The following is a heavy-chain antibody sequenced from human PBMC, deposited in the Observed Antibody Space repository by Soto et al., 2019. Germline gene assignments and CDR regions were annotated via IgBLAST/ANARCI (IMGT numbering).Heavy chain of an antibody. Sequence: ASVKVSCKASGGTFSSYANSWVRQAPGQGLGWMGGIIPIFGTANYAQKFQGRVTITADESTSTAYMELSSLRSEDTAVYYCARVRGVLAFNFDYWGQGTLVTVSS. CDR2: IIPIFGTA. J-gene: IGHJ4*02. CDR1: GGTFSSYA. V-gene: IGHV1-69*13. D-gene: IGHD3-10*01. CDR3: ARVRGVLAFNFDY.